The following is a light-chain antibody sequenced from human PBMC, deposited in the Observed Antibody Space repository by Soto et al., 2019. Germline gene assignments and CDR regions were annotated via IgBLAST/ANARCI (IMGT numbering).Light chain of an antibody. CDR3: QKSNCSPFT. Sequence: DIQMTQSPSSLSASVGDRVTITCRASRDIANYLAWYQQKPGKVPQLLIYGASTLQSGVPSRFSVSESGTDFTLAIRSLQPEDGATYYYQKSNCSPFTFGPGTKVNI. J-gene: IGKJ3*01. CDR1: RDIANY. V-gene: IGKV1-27*01. CDR2: GAS.